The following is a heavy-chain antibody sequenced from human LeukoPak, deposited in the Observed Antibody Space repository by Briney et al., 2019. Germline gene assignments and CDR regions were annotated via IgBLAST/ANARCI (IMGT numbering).Heavy chain of an antibody. V-gene: IGHV1-18*01. CDR1: GYSFISYG. D-gene: IGHD3-22*01. J-gene: IGHJ5*02. CDR3: ARPGNYDSSGYYYFGWFDP. Sequence: ASVKVSCKASGYSFISYGMSWVRQAPGQGLEWMGWISTYKGNTKYAQKVQGRVTMTTDTSTSTAYMELRSLRAEDTAVYYCARPGNYDSSGYYYFGWFDPWGQGTLVTVSS. CDR2: ISTYKGNT.